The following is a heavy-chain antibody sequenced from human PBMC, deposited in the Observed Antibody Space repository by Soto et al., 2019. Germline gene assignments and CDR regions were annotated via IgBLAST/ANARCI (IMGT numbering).Heavy chain of an antibody. Sequence: PGGSLRLSCAASGVTFSSYIMNWVRQAPGKGLEWVSSISSSSSYIYYADSVKGRFTISRDNAKNSLYLQMNSLRAEDTAVYYCARENSGGYSYGSSHYFHFDYWGQGTLVTVSS. CDR2: ISSSSSYI. CDR3: ARENSGGYSYGSSHYFHFDY. J-gene: IGHJ4*02. CDR1: GVTFSSYI. D-gene: IGHD5-18*01. V-gene: IGHV3-21*01.